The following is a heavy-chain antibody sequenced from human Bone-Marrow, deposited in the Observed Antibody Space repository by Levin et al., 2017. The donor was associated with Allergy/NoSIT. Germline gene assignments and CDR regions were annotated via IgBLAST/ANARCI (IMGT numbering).Heavy chain of an antibody. CDR3: ARGVGYSYGSTDS. J-gene: IGHJ4*02. CDR1: GFTFGSYA. Sequence: GESLKISCAASGFTFGSYAMHWVRQAPGKGLEWVAFVSHNESSQFYAASAKGRFIISRDNSKDTLYLHMNSLRVEDSAVYYCARGVGYSYGSTDSWGQGTLVRVSS. V-gene: IGHV3-30-3*01. CDR2: VSHNESSQ. D-gene: IGHD5-18*01.